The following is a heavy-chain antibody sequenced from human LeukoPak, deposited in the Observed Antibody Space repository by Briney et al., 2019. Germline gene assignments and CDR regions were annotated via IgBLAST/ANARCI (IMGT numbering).Heavy chain of an antibody. J-gene: IGHJ4*02. CDR1: GFTFSDYA. V-gene: IGHV3-23*01. D-gene: IGHD3-3*01. CDR2: ISGSGTRT. CDR3: AKEPQGGNYDYWRGYYLDH. Sequence: GGSRRLSCAASGFTFSDYAMSWVRQPPGKGLEWVSGISGSGTRTFYADSVKGRFTISRDNSKNTLYLQMNSLRAEDTAVYHCAKEPQGGNYDYWRGYYLDHWGQGTLVTVSS.